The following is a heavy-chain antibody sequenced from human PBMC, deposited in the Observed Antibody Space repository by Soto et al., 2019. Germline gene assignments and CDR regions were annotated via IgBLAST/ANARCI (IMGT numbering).Heavy chain of an antibody. CDR1: GFTFGDYA. D-gene: IGHD5-12*01. J-gene: IGHJ5*02. Sequence: GGSLRLSCTASGFTFGDYAMSWFRQAPGKGLEWVGFIRSKAYGGTTEYAASVKGRFTISRDDSKSIAYLQMNSLKTEDTAVYYCTYSGYDSWFDPWGQGTLVTVSS. CDR2: IRSKAYGGTT. V-gene: IGHV3-49*03. CDR3: TYSGYDSWFDP.